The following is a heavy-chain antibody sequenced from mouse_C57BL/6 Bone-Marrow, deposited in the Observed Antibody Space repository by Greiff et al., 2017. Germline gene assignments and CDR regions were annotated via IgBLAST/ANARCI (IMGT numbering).Heavy chain of an antibody. CDR2: INPGSGGT. J-gene: IGHJ4*01. Sequence: VQLQQSGAELVRPGTSVKVSCKASGYAFPNYLIEWVKQRPGQGLEWIGVINPGSGGTNYNEKFKGKATLTADKSSSTAYMQLSSLTSEDSAVYFCARRGTYYSNYGFYYAMDYWGQGTSVTVSS. V-gene: IGHV1-54*01. CDR1: GYAFPNYL. CDR3: ARRGTYYSNYGFYYAMDY. D-gene: IGHD2-5*01.